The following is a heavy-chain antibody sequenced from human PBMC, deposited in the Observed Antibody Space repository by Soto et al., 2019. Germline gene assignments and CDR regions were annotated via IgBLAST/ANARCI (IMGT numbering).Heavy chain of an antibody. Sequence: SETLSLTCTVSGGSISSSSYYWGWIRQPPGKGLEWIGSIYYSGSTYYNPSLKSRVTISVDTSKNQFSLKLSSVTAADTAVYYCARPYDYIWGSRSVRDAFDIWGQGTMVTVSS. V-gene: IGHV4-39*01. CDR2: IYYSGST. J-gene: IGHJ3*02. CDR1: GGSISSSSYY. CDR3: ARPYDYIWGSRSVRDAFDI. D-gene: IGHD3-16*01.